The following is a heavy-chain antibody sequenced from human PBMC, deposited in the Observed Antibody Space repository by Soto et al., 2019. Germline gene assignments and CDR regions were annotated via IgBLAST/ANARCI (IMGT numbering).Heavy chain of an antibody. V-gene: IGHV5-10-1*01. CDR3: ARHLYDNRNYLDALDV. D-gene: IGHD3-22*01. J-gene: IGHJ3*01. Sequence: GESLKISCKRSGYIFTTYWISWVRQMPGKGLEWMGRIDPSDSYTNYSPSFEGHVTISVDKSINTAYLQWSSLKASDTAIYDCARHLYDNRNYLDALDVWGQGTMVTVSS. CDR1: GYIFTTYW. CDR2: IDPSDSYT.